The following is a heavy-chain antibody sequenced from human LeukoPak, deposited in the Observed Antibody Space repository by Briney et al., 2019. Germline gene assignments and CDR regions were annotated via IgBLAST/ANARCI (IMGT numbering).Heavy chain of an antibody. CDR2: INPNSGGT. V-gene: IGHV1-2*02. D-gene: IGHD1-20*01. J-gene: IGHJ6*03. CDR3: ARTLGDNWSGVYYYYMDV. Sequence: GASVKVSCKASGYTFTGYYMHWVRQAPGQGLEWMGWINPNSGGTNYAQKFQGRVTMTRDTSISTAYMELSRLRSDDTAVYYCARTLGDNWSGVYYYYMDVWGKGTTVTVSS. CDR1: GYTFTGYY.